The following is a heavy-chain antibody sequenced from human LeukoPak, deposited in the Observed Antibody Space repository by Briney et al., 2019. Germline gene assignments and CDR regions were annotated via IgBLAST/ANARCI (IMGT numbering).Heavy chain of an antibody. Sequence: SETLSLTCAVYGGSFSGYYWSWIRQPPGKGLEWIGIISRSGSTYCKPSLKSRVIISVDTSNNQFSLRLSSVTAADTAVYYCARDLYSSRTNEAFVIWGQGTMVTVSS. V-gene: IGHV4-34*01. CDR3: ARDLYSSRTNEAFVI. J-gene: IGHJ3*02. D-gene: IGHD6-13*01. CDR1: GGSFSGYY. CDR2: ISRSGST.